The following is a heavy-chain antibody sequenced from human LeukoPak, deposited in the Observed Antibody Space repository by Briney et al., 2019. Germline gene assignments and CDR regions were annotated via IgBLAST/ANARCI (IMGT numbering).Heavy chain of an antibody. CDR2: IKQDGSET. V-gene: IGHV3-7*01. J-gene: IGHJ4*02. CDR1: GFSFSTYW. Sequence: GGSLRLSCAPSGFSFSTYWMSWVRQAPGKGLEWVANIKQDGSETYYADSVKGRFTISRDNAKNSLYLEMDSLRVEDTAVYYCANGDGFDYWGQGTLVIVSS. CDR3: ANGDGFDY. D-gene: IGHD5-24*01.